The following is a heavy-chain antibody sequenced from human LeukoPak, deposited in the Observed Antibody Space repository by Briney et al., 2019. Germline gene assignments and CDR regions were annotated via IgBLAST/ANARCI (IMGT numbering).Heavy chain of an antibody. CDR2: ISYDGSNK. D-gene: IGHD3-10*01. Sequence: GGSLRLSCAASGFTFSSYSMNWVRQAPGKGLEWVAVISYDGSNKYYADSVKGRFTISRDNSKNTLYLQMNSLRAEDTAVYYCARDVYVWFEGYWGQGTLVTVSP. CDR1: GFTFSSYS. J-gene: IGHJ4*02. V-gene: IGHV3-30*03. CDR3: ARDVYVWFEGY.